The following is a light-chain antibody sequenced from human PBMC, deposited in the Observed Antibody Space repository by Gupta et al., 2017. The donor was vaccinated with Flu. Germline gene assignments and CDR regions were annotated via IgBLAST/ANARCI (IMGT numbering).Light chain of an antibody. CDR3: GSDAASNQYL. V-gene: IGLV2-8*01. CDR2: EVN. J-gene: IGLJ2*01. Sequence: QSALTPPPSASGSPAPSVTISCTGTSSDVGGFNSVPWNQHHPGKAPKLIIFEVNKRPSGVPDRFSGSKSGNTASLTVSGHQAEEEADYYCGSDAASNQYLFGGGTKVTVL. CDR1: SSDVGGFNS.